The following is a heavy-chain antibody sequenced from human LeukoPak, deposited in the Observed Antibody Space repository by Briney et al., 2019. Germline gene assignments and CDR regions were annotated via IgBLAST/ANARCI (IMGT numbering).Heavy chain of an antibody. D-gene: IGHD3-9*01. Sequence: GGSLRLSCAASGFTFSSYAMHWVRQAPGKGLEYVSAISSNGGSTYYANSVKGRFTISRDNSKNTLYLQMNSLRAEDTAMYYCANGPHYNILTGFYKVRSHLDYWGQGTLVTVSS. J-gene: IGHJ4*02. V-gene: IGHV3-64*01. CDR3: ANGPHYNILTGFYKVRSHLDY. CDR1: GFTFSSYA. CDR2: ISSNGGST.